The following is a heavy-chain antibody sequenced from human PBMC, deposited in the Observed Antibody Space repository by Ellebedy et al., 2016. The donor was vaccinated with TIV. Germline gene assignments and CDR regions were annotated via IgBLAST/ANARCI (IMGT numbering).Heavy chain of an antibody. V-gene: IGHV4-59*01. CDR2: IYYSGTT. CDR1: GGSISSYY. CDR3: ARLHVVRDLSMYNWFDS. Sequence: SETLSLTCSVSGGSISSYYWSWIRQPPGKGLEWIGNIYYSGTTNYNPSLKSRLTLSLDTSKNEFSLSLSSVTAADTAVYYCARLHVVRDLSMYNWFDSWGQGTLVTVSS. J-gene: IGHJ5*01. D-gene: IGHD2-21*01.